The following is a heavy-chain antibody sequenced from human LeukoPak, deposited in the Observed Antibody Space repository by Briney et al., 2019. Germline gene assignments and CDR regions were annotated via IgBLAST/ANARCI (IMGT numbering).Heavy chain of an antibody. Sequence: ASVKVSCKASEYTITGYYMYWVRQAPGQGLEWMGWINPNSGSTKYTQSFQGRVTMTRDTSISTAYMELSRLRSDDTAVYYCARPLHWARYAFDIWGQGTMVTVSS. CDR1: EYTITGYY. J-gene: IGHJ3*02. D-gene: IGHD7-27*01. CDR2: INPNSGST. CDR3: ARPLHWARYAFDI. V-gene: IGHV1-2*02.